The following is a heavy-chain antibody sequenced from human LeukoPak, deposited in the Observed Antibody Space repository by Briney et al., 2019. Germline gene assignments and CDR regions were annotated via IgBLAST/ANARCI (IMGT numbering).Heavy chain of an antibody. CDR1: GGSISSGSYY. Sequence: SQTLSLTCTVSGGSISSGSYYWSWIRQPAGKGLEWIGRIYTSGSTNYNPSLKSRVTISVDTSKNQFSLKLGSVTAADTAVYYCASTPQRWLQLFDYWGQGTLVTVSS. J-gene: IGHJ4*02. CDR2: IYTSGST. CDR3: ASTPQRWLQLFDY. V-gene: IGHV4-61*02. D-gene: IGHD5-24*01.